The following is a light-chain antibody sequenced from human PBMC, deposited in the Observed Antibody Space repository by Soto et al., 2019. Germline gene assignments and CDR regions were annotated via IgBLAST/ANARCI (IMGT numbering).Light chain of an antibody. CDR2: DVT. Sequence: QSALTQPASVSGSPGQSITISCTGTSSDVGGYIYVSWYQQHPGKAPKLMIYDVTSRPSGVSYRFSGSKSGNTASLTISGLQAEDEADYYRSSYTTSSSYVFGTGTKLTVL. J-gene: IGLJ1*01. V-gene: IGLV2-14*01. CDR3: SSYTTSSSYV. CDR1: SSDVGGYIY.